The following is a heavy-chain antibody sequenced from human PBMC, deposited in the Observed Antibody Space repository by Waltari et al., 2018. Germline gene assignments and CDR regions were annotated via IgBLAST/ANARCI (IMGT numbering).Heavy chain of an antibody. J-gene: IGHJ4*02. Sequence: QVQLQESGPGLVKPSETLSLTCTVSGCSIRSGYHWGWIPQPPGKWLEWIGSIYHSGSTYYNPSLKSRVTISVDTSKNQFSLKLSSVTAADTAVYYCARARFGRTDWLLYDYWGQGTLVTVSS. CDR3: ARARFGRTDWLLYDY. D-gene: IGHD3-9*01. CDR2: IYHSGST. V-gene: IGHV4-38-2*02. CDR1: GCSIRSGYH.